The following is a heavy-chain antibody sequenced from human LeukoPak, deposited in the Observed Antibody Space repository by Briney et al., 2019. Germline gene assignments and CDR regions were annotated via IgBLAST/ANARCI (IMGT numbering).Heavy chain of an antibody. CDR2: ISAYNGNT. CDR3: ARDVHYDSSGTFDY. V-gene: IGHV1-18*01. Sequence: VASVKVSCKASGYTFTSYGISWVRQAPGQGLEWMGWISAYNGNTNYAQKLQGRVTMTTDTSTSTAYMELRSLRSDDTAVYYCARDVHYDSSGTFDYWGQGTLVTVSS. D-gene: IGHD3-22*01. J-gene: IGHJ4*02. CDR1: GYTFTSYG.